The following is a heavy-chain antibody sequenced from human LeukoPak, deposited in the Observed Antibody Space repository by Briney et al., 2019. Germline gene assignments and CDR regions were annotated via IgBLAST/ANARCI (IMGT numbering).Heavy chain of an antibody. CDR2: IGDSGRST. Sequence: GGSLRLSCAASGFTFSNYCMNWVRQTPGKGLEWVSDIGDSGRSTYYADSVKGRFTISRDNSKNTLYLQMNSLRAEDTAVYYCAKGGSLTTVTHFDYWGQGTLVTVSS. D-gene: IGHD4-17*01. CDR1: GFTFSNYC. CDR3: AKGGSLTTVTHFDY. J-gene: IGHJ4*02. V-gene: IGHV3-23*01.